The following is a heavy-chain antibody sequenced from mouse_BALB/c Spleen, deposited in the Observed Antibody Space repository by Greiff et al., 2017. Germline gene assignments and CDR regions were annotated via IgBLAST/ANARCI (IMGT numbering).Heavy chain of an antibody. CDR2: IYPGDGDT. D-gene: IGHD1-1*01. J-gene: IGHJ3*01. CDR3: ARPYYYGSSSFAY. V-gene: IGHV1-80*01. CDR1: GYAFSSYW. Sequence: QVQLQQSGAELVRPGSSVKISCKASGYAFSSYWMNWVKQRPGQGLEWIGQIYPGDGDTNYNGKFKGKATLTADKSSSTAYMQLSSLTSEDSAVYFCARPYYYGSSSFAYWGQGTLVTVSA.